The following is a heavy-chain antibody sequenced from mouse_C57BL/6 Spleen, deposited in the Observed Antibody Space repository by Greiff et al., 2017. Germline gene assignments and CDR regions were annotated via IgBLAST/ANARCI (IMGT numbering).Heavy chain of an antibody. D-gene: IGHD1-1*01. Sequence: EVKLVESGGGLVQPGGSLSLSCAASGFTFTDYYMSWVRQPPGKALAWLGFIRNKANGYTTEYSASVKGRFTISRDNSQSIRYLQMNALRAEDSATYYCAADYSGRVPDYWGQGTTLTVSS. J-gene: IGHJ2*01. CDR3: AADYSGRVPDY. CDR1: GFTFTDYY. V-gene: IGHV7-3*01. CDR2: IRNKANGYTT.